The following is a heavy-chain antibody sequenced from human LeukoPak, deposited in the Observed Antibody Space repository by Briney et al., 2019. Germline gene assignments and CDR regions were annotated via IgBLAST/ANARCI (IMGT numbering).Heavy chain of an antibody. D-gene: IGHD6-6*01. Sequence: GGSLKISCKAFGYFFSNYWIGWVRQMPGKGLEWMGIIYAGDSDTRYSLSFQGQVTISVDKSITTAYLQWNSLKASDSAIYYCARHSTSHSSDAFDIWGQGTLVIVSS. V-gene: IGHV5-51*01. CDR1: GYFFSNYW. CDR2: IYAGDSDT. J-gene: IGHJ3*02. CDR3: ARHSTSHSSDAFDI.